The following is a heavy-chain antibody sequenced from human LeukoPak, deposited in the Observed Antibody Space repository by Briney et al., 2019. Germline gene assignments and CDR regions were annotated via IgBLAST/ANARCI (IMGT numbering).Heavy chain of an antibody. CDR1: GYTLTELS. CDR2: FDPEDGET. V-gene: IGHV1-24*01. CDR3: ATVTGAAGGTYYFDY. J-gene: IGHJ4*02. Sequence: ASVKVSCKVSGYTLTELSMHWVRQAPGKGLEWMGGFDPEDGETIYAQKFQGRVTMTEDTSTDTAYMELSSLRSEDTAVYYCATVTGAAGGTYYFDYWGQGTLVTVSS. D-gene: IGHD6-13*01.